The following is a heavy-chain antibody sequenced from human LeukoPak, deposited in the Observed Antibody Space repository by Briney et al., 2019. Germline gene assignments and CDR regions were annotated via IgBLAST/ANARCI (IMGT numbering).Heavy chain of an antibody. Sequence: GGSLRLSCAASGFTFSSYAMSWVRQAPGKGLEWVSAISGSGGSTYYADSVKGRFTISRDNSKNTLHLQMNSLRAEDTAVYYCAKEYGDYEVFDYYYYMDVWGKGTTVTVSS. D-gene: IGHD4-17*01. CDR1: GFTFSSYA. CDR2: ISGSGGST. V-gene: IGHV3-23*01. J-gene: IGHJ6*03. CDR3: AKEYGDYEVFDYYYYMDV.